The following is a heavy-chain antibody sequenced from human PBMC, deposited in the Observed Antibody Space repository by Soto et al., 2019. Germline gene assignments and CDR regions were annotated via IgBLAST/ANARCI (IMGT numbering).Heavy chain of an antibody. CDR1: GGSISSYY. V-gene: IGHV4-59*08. CDR3: ARRYGGTFDY. CDR2: IYYSGST. Sequence: SETLSLTCTVSGGSISSYYWSWIRHPPGKGLELIGYIYYSGSTNYNPSLKSRVTISVDTSKNQFSLKLSSVTAADTAVYYCARRYGGTFDYWGQGTLVTVSS. J-gene: IGHJ4*02. D-gene: IGHD2-15*01.